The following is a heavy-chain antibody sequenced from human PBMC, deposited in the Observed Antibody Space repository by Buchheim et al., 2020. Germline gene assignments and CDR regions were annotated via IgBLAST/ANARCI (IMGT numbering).Heavy chain of an antibody. CDR1: GDSIRAYN. CDR2: ISSSGNT. J-gene: IGHJ2*01. Sequence: QVQLQASGPGLVQPSETLSLTCTVSGDSIRAYNWNWIRQPPGKGLEWIGYISSSGNTNYNPSLKNRLTMSVDTSKNQFSLKLSSVTAADTAVYYCARLRGFGELSRTYWYFDLWGRGTL. CDR3: ARLRGFGELSRTYWYFDL. V-gene: IGHV4-59*08. D-gene: IGHD3-10*01.